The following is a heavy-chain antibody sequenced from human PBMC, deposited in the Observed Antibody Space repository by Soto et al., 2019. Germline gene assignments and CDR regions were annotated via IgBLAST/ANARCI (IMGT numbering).Heavy chain of an antibody. J-gene: IGHJ6*03. CDR3: ARDFWSGSTVYYYYMDV. CDR2: INPSGGST. CDR1: GYTFTSYY. Sequence: QVQLVQSGAEVKKPGASVKVSCKASGYTFTSYYMHWVRQAPGQGLEWMGIINPSGGSTSYAQKFQGIVTMTRDTSTSTVYMELSSLRSENTAVYYCARDFWSGSTVYYYYMDVWGKGTTVTVSS. D-gene: IGHD3-3*01. V-gene: IGHV1-46*03.